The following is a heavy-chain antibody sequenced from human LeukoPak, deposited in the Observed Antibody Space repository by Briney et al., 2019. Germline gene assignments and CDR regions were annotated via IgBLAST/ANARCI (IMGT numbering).Heavy chain of an antibody. Sequence: SETLSLTCTVSGGSVSSGSYYWSWIRQPPGKGLEWIGEINHSGSTNYNPSLKSRVTISVDTSKNQFSLKLSSVTAADTAVYYCARARLGSSKYFDYWGQGTLVTVSS. J-gene: IGHJ4*02. CDR1: GGSVSSGSYY. CDR3: ARARLGSSKYFDY. V-gene: IGHV4-39*07. D-gene: IGHD6-13*01. CDR2: INHSGST.